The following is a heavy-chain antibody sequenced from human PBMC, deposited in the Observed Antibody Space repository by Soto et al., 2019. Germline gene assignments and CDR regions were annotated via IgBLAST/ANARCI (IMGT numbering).Heavy chain of an antibody. CDR3: ARGSSSGDFWSGYYTWDYYYGMDV. CDR1: GFTFSSYA. V-gene: IGHV3-30-3*01. CDR2: ISYDGSNK. Sequence: QVQLVESGGGVVQPGRSLRLSCAASGFTFSSYAMHWVRQAPGKGLEWVAVISYDGSNKYYADSVKGRFTISRDNSKNTLYLQMNSLRAEDTAVYYCARGSSSGDFWSGYYTWDYYYGMDVWGQGTTVTVSS. J-gene: IGHJ6*02. D-gene: IGHD3-3*01.